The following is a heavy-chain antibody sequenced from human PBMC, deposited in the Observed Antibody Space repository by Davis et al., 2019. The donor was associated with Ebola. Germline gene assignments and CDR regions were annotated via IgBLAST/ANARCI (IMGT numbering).Heavy chain of an antibody. CDR2: ISAYNGNT. V-gene: IGHV1-18*04. Sequence: ASVKVSCKASGYTFTGYYMHWVRQAPGQGLEWMGWISAYNGNTNYAQKLQGRVTMTTDTSTSTAYMELRSLKSDDTAVYYGARAGDYNWFDPWGQGTLVTVSS. CDR1: GYTFTGYY. D-gene: IGHD4-17*01. CDR3: ARAGDYNWFDP. J-gene: IGHJ5*02.